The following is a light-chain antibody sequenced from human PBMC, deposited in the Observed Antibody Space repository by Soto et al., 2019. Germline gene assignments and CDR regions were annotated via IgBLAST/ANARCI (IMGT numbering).Light chain of an antibody. Sequence: QSALTQPRSVSGSPGQSITISCTGTSSDVGAYNYVSWYQQHPGKAPKLMIYDVSQRPSGVPDRFSGSKSDNTASLTISGLQAEDEADYYCCSYAGSSMWIFGGGTNVTVL. CDR1: SSDVGAYNY. CDR3: CSYAGSSMWI. V-gene: IGLV2-11*01. J-gene: IGLJ2*01. CDR2: DVS.